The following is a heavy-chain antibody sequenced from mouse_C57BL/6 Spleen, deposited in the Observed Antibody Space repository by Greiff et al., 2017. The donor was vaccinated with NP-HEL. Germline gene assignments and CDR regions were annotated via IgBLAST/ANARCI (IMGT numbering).Heavy chain of an antibody. CDR2: IYPGDGDT. J-gene: IGHJ2*01. Sequence: QVQLQQSGPELVKPGASVKISCKASGYAFSSSWMNWVKQRPGKGLEWIGRIYPGDGDTNYNGKFKGKATLTADKSSSTAYMQLSSLTSEDSAVYFCARVNYGNYAYYFDYWGQGTTLTVSS. V-gene: IGHV1-82*01. CDR1: GYAFSSSW. D-gene: IGHD2-1*01. CDR3: ARVNYGNYAYYFDY.